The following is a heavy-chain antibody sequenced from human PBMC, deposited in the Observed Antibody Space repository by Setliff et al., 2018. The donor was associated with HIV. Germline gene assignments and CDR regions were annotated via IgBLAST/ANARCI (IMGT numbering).Heavy chain of an antibody. D-gene: IGHD3-3*01. V-gene: IGHV4-4*07. CDR3: ARGGLGVVTSFDS. Sequence: SLTCTVSNVSINSYYWSWIRQPPGRALEWVGRIYSSGKTNYNPSLKSRLKMSIDTSKNKFSLKLSSLTAADTAVYYCARGGLGVVTSFDSWGPGTLVTVSS. CDR2: IYSSGKT. CDR1: NVSINSYY. J-gene: IGHJ4*02.